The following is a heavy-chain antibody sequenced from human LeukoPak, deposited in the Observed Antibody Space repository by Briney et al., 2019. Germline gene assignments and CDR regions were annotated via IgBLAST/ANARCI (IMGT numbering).Heavy chain of an antibody. J-gene: IGHJ4*02. Sequence: SETLSLTCTVSGGSISSGAYYWSWIRQHPGKGLEWIGYIYYSGITYYNPSLKSRVTISVDTSKNQFSLNLSSVTAADTAVYYCARDGDCSSDSCYFDYWGQGILVTVSS. CDR3: ARDGDCSSDSCYFDY. V-gene: IGHV4-31*03. D-gene: IGHD2-2*01. CDR2: IYYSGIT. CDR1: GGSISSGAYY.